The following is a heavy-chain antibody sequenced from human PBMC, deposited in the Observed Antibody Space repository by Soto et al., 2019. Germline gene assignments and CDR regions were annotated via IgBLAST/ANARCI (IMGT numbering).Heavy chain of an antibody. Sequence: GGSLRLSCAASGFTFSSYAMSWVRQAPGKGLEWVSAISGSGGSTYYADSVKGRFTISRDNSKNTLYLQMNSLRAEDTAVYYCAKDAFYDYVWGSYRSVYYFDYWGQGTLVTAPQ. CDR3: AKDAFYDYVWGSYRSVYYFDY. J-gene: IGHJ4*02. CDR2: ISGSGGST. CDR1: GFTFSSYA. D-gene: IGHD3-16*02. V-gene: IGHV3-23*01.